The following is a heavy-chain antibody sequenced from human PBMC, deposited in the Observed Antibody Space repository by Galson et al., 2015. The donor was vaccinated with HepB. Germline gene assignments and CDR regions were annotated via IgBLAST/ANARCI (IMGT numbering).Heavy chain of an antibody. D-gene: IGHD3-22*01. J-gene: IGHJ4*02. V-gene: IGHV1-18*01. Sequence: SVKVSCKASGYTFTSYGISWVRQAPGQGLEWMGWISAYNGNTNYAQKLQGRVTMTTDTSTSTAYMELRSLRSDDTAVYYCARTPAKYYYDSSGYYLDYWGQGTLVTVSS. CDR3: ARTPAKYYYDSSGYYLDY. CDR1: GYTFTSYG. CDR2: ISAYNGNT.